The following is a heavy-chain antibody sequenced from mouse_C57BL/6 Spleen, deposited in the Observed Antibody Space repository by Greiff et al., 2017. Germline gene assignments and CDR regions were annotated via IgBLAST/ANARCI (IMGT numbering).Heavy chain of an antibody. V-gene: IGHV1-15*01. Sequence: VQLQQSGAELVRPGASVTLSCKASGYTFTDYEMHWVKQTPVHGLEWIGAIDPETGGTAYNQKFKGKAILTADKSSSTAYMELRSLTSEDSAVYYCTRYHYGSFDYWGQGTTLKVSS. CDR3: TRYHYGSFDY. CDR1: GYTFTDYE. D-gene: IGHD2-1*01. J-gene: IGHJ2*01. CDR2: IDPETGGT.